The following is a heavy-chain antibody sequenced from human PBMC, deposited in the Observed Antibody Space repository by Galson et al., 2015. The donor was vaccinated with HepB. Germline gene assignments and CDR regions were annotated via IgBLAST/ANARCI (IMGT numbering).Heavy chain of an antibody. CDR2: IYYSGST. V-gene: IGHV4-59*01. J-gene: IGHJ4*02. CDR3: ARESHYYDSSGYADY. D-gene: IGHD3-22*01. CDR1: GGSISSYY. Sequence: ETLSLTCTVSGGSISSYYWSWIRQPPGKGLEWIGYIYYSGSTNYNPSLKSRVTISVDTSKNQFSLKLSSVTAADTAVYYCARESHYYDSSGYADYWGQGTLVTVSS.